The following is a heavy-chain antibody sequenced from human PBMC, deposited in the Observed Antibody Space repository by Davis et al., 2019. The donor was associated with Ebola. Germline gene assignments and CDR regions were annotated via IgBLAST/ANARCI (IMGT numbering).Heavy chain of an antibody. Sequence: PGGSLRLSCAASGFTFSSYGMHWVRQAPGKGLEWVAVISYDGSNKYYADSVKGRFTISRDNSKNTLYLQMNSLRAEDTAVYYCARKTHPDYWGQGTLVTVSS. V-gene: IGHV3-30*03. J-gene: IGHJ4*02. CDR2: ISYDGSNK. CDR1: GFTFSSYG. CDR3: ARKTHPDY.